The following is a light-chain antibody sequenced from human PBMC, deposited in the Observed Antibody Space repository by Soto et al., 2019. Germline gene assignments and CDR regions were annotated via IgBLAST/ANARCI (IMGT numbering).Light chain of an antibody. CDR2: GAS. CDR3: QQYGSTPLT. CDR1: QSVSRNY. Sequence: EIVLTQSPGTLSLSPGGRATLSCRASQSVSRNYVAWYQQKPDQSPRLLIYGASNRASGIPDRFSGSASGADFTLSIDRLEPEDFAMYYCQQYGSTPLTFGGGTQVQIK. J-gene: IGKJ4*01. V-gene: IGKV3-20*01.